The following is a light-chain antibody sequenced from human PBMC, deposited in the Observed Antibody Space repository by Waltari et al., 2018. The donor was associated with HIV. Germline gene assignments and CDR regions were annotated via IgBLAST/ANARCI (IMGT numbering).Light chain of an antibody. CDR1: SSDIGYYDS. CDR3: CSYAGADTPVV. J-gene: IGLJ2*01. V-gene: IGLV2-14*01. CDR2: EVN. Sequence: QSALTQPASVSGSPGQSITISCTGTSSDIGYYDSVSWYQQHPGKAPKLMSYEVNNRPSGISNRFSGSKSGNTASLTISGLQAEDEAVYFCCSYAGADTPVVFGGGTKLTVL.